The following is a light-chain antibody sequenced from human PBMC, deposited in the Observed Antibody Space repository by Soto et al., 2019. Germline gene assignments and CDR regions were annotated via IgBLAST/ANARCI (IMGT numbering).Light chain of an antibody. CDR3: QQYNNWPNT. V-gene: IGKV3-15*01. CDR2: GAS. Sequence: EVVMTQSPATLSVSPGERATFSCRASQSISSNLAWYQQKPGQAPRRLVYGASTRATGIPARFSGSGSETEFTLTISSLQSQDFAVYYCQQYNNWPNTFGGGTKVDSK. CDR1: QSISSN. J-gene: IGKJ4*01.